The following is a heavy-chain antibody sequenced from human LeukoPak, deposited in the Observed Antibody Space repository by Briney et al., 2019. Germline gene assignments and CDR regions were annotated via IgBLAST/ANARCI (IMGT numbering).Heavy chain of an antibody. D-gene: IGHD5-18*01. CDR3: ARRQLWSTFDY. J-gene: IGHJ4*02. V-gene: IGHV4-59*08. CDR1: GGSISSYY. CDR2: IYYSGST. Sequence: SETLSLTCTVSGGSISSYYWSWIRQPPGKGLEWIGYIYYSGSTNYNPSLKSRVTISVDTSKNQFSLKLSSVTAADTAVYYCARRQLWSTFDYWGQGTLVTVSS.